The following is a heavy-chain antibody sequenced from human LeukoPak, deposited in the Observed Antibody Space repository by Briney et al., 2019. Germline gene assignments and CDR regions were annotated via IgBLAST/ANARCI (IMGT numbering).Heavy chain of an antibody. V-gene: IGHV1-69*04. J-gene: IGHJ1*01. D-gene: IGHD2-2*01. Sequence: GGSLRLSCAASGFTFSSYAINWVRQAPRQGLEWMGRIIPILQIADYAQNFQGRVTITTDASTSTAYMELSSLRSEDTAVYYCAGQVVEAAMYFQDWGLGTLVTVSS. CDR2: IIPILQIA. CDR3: AGQVVEAAMYFQD. CDR1: GFTFSSYA.